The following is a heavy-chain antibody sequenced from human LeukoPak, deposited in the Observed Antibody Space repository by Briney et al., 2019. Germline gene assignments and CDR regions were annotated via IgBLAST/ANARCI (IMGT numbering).Heavy chain of an antibody. V-gene: IGHV1-18*01. CDR2: ISAYNGNT. CDR3: ARDRPYYYDSSGYYLLDGFDI. J-gene: IGHJ3*02. D-gene: IGHD3-22*01. CDR1: GYTFTSYG. Sequence: ASVRVSCKASGYTFTSYGISWVRQAPGQGLEWMGWISAYNGNTNYAQKLQGRVTMTTDTSTSTAYMELRSLRYDDTAVYSCARDRPYYYDSSGYYLLDGFDIWGQGTMVTVSS.